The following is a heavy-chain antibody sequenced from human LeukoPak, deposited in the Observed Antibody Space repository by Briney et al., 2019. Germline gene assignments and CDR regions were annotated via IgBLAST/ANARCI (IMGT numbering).Heavy chain of an antibody. Sequence: PGGSLRLSCAASGFTFSNAWMSWVRQAPGKGLEWVGRIKSKTDGGTTDYAAPVKGRFTISRDDSKNTLYLQMNSLKTEDTAVYYCTLRITMVRGVNDHWGQGTLVTVSS. CDR2: IKSKTDGGTT. CDR1: GFTFSNAW. CDR3: TLRITMVRGVNDH. D-gene: IGHD3-10*01. J-gene: IGHJ4*02. V-gene: IGHV3-15*01.